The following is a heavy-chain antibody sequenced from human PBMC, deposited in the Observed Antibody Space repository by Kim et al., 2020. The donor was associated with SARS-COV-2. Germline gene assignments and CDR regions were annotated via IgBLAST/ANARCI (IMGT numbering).Heavy chain of an antibody. V-gene: IGHV3-30*03. J-gene: IGHJ4*02. CDR3: ARGYYYDRGPYFDY. CDR1: GFTFSSYG. CDR2: ISYDGSNK. D-gene: IGHD3-22*01. Sequence: GGSLRLSCAASGFTFSSYGMHWVRQAPGKGLEWVAVISYDGSNKYYADSVKGRFTISRDNSKNTLYLQMNSLRAEDTAVYYCARGYYYDRGPYFDYWGQGTLVTVSS.